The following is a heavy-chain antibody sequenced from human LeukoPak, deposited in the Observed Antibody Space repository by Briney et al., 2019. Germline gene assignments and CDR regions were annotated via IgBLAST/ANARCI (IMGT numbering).Heavy chain of an antibody. Sequence: KSSETLSLTCTVSGGSISSSCYYWGWIRQPPGKGLEWIGSIYYSGSTYYNPSLKSRVTISVDTSKNQFSLKLSSVTAADTAVYYCAKVDRYSSSSCDYWGQGTLVTVSS. CDR1: GGSISSSCYY. CDR2: IYYSGST. D-gene: IGHD6-13*01. V-gene: IGHV4-39*07. J-gene: IGHJ4*02. CDR3: AKVDRYSSSSCDY.